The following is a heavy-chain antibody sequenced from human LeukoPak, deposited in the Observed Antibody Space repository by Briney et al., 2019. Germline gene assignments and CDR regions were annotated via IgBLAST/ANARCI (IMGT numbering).Heavy chain of an antibody. V-gene: IGHV1-2*02. CDR1: GYAFTGYY. Sequence: ASVKVSCKASGYAFTGYYMHWVRQAPGPGLEWMGWINPNSGGTNYAQKFQGRVTMTRDTSISTAYMELSRLRSDDTAVYYCAREVGATPDFDYWGQGTLVTVSS. D-gene: IGHD1-26*01. J-gene: IGHJ4*02. CDR2: INPNSGGT. CDR3: AREVGATPDFDY.